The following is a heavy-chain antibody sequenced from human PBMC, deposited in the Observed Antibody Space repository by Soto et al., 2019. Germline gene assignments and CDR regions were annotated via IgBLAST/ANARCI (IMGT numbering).Heavy chain of an antibody. J-gene: IGHJ5*02. CDR2: IYHSGST. Sequence: LSLTCAVSGGSIGSSNWWSWVRQPPGKGLEWIGEIYHSGSTNYNPSLKSRVTISVDKSKNQFSLKLSSVTAADTAVYYCAREYSNTYYYGSGSYYNGGWFDPWGQGTLVTVSS. CDR1: GGSIGSSNW. CDR3: AREYSNTYYYGSGSYYNGGWFDP. D-gene: IGHD3-10*01. V-gene: IGHV4-4*02.